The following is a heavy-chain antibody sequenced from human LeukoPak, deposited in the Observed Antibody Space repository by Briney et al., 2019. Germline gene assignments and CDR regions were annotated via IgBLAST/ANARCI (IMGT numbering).Heavy chain of an antibody. Sequence: GGSLRLSCAASGFTFSSYAMSWVRQAPGKGLEWVSAISGSGGSTYYADSVKGRFTISRDNSKNTLYVQMNSLRAEDTAVYYCAKDVRGNQLPPDGFDIWGQGTMVTVSS. CDR1: GFTFSSYA. CDR3: AKDVRGNQLPPDGFDI. J-gene: IGHJ3*02. V-gene: IGHV3-23*01. D-gene: IGHD2-2*01. CDR2: ISGSGGST.